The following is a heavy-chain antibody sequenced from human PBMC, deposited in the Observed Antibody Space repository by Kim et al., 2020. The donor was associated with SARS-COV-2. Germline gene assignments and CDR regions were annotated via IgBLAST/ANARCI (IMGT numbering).Heavy chain of an antibody. Sequence: ASVKVSCKASGYTFTSYAMHWVRQAPGQRLEWMGWINAGNGNTKYSQKFQGRVTITRDTSASTAYMELSSLRSEDTAVYYCARATGASIAADYWGQGTLVTVSS. CDR1: GYTFTSYA. V-gene: IGHV1-3*01. J-gene: IGHJ4*02. CDR2: INAGNGNT. D-gene: IGHD6-25*01. CDR3: ARATGASIAADY.